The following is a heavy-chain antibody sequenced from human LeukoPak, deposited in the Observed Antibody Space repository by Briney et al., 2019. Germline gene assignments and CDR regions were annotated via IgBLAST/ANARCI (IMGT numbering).Heavy chain of an antibody. J-gene: IGHJ4*02. CDR3: AKDTALDYGDFIDY. CDR1: GFTFDDYA. Sequence: GGSLRLSCAASGFTFDDYAMHWVRQAPGKGLEWVSGISWNSGSIGYADSVKGRFTISRDNAKNSLYLQMNSLRAEDTALYYCAKDTALDYGDFIDYWGQGTLVTVSS. V-gene: IGHV3-9*01. CDR2: ISWNSGSI. D-gene: IGHD4-17*01.